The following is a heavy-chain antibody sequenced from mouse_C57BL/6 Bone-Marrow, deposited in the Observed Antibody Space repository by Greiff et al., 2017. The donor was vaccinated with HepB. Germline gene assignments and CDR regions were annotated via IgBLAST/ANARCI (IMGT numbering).Heavy chain of an antibody. CDR2: ISNGGGST. J-gene: IGHJ1*03. Sequence: DVKLVESGGGLVQPGGSLKLSCAASGFTFSDYYMYWVRQTPEKRLEWVAYISNGGGSTYYPDTVKGRFTISRDNAKNTLYLQMSRLKSEDTAMYYCARRDDYLYFDVWGTGTTVTVSS. CDR1: GFTFSDYY. V-gene: IGHV5-12*01. CDR3: ARRDDYLYFDV. D-gene: IGHD2-3*01.